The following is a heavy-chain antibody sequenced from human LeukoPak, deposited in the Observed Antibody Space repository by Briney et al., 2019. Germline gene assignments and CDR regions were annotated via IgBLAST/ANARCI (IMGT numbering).Heavy chain of an antibody. V-gene: IGHV4-39*01. CDR1: GVSMSSSSYY. J-gene: IGHJ4*02. CDR3: ARHRGYCSSTSCGTDY. D-gene: IGHD2-2*01. Sequence: SETLSLTCIVSGVSMSSSSYYWSWIRQPPGKGLEWIGEINHSGSTNYNPPLKSRVTISVDTSKNQFSLKLSSVTAADTAVYYCARHRGYCSSTSCGTDYWGQGTLVTVSS. CDR2: INHSGST.